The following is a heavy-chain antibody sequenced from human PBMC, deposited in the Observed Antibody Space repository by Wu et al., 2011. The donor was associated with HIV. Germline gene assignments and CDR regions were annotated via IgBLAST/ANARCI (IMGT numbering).Heavy chain of an antibody. CDR3: ARPRERWLQFEKGSDAFHI. Sequence: QVQLVQSGAEVKKPGSSVKVSCKASGGTFSSYSISWVRQAPGQGLEWMGRIIPIFGTADSAQKFQDRVTITADKSTSTAYMELSGLRSEDTAVYYCARPRERWLQFEKGSDAFHIWGQGTMVTVSS. CDR1: GGTFSSYS. V-gene: IGHV1-69*14. D-gene: IGHD5-24*01. CDR2: IIPIFGTA. J-gene: IGHJ3*02.